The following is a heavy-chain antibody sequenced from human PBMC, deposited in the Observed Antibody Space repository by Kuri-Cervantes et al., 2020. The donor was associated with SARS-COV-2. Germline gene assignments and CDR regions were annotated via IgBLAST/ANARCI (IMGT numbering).Heavy chain of an antibody. V-gene: IGHV5-51*01. J-gene: IGHJ5*02. CDR3: ARLSSGYYYPNEEGSYNWFDP. CDR2: IYPGDSGT. D-gene: IGHD3-22*01. Sequence: GESLKISCKGSGYSFTSYWIGWVRQMPGKGLEWMGIIYPGDSGTRYSPSFQGQVTISADKSISTAYLQWSSLKASDTAMYYCARLSSGYYYPNEEGSYNWFDPWGQGTLVTVSS. CDR1: GYSFTSYW.